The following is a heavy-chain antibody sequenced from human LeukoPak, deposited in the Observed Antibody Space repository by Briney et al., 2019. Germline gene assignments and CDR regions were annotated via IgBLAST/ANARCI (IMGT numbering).Heavy chain of an antibody. Sequence: ASVKVSCKASGYTFTGYYMHWVRQAPGQGLEWMGWISAYNGNTNYAQKLQGRVTMTTDTSTSTAYMELRSLRSDDTAVYYCARGDYYDSSGYFKNWGQGTLVTVSS. CDR2: ISAYNGNT. V-gene: IGHV1-18*04. J-gene: IGHJ4*02. CDR1: GYTFTGYY. CDR3: ARGDYYDSSGYFKN. D-gene: IGHD3-22*01.